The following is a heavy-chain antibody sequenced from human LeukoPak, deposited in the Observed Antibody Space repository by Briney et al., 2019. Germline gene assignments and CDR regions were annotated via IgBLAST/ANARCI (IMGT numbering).Heavy chain of an antibody. V-gene: IGHV3-48*04. Sequence: GGALRLSCAASGVTFSSYSMNWGRQAPGKGLEWVSYISSSGNTIDYADSVKGRFTISRDNAKNSLYLQMVSLRAEDTAVYYCARLRGYSYGYGDYWGQGTLVTVSS. CDR2: ISSSGNTI. CDR1: GVTFSSYS. J-gene: IGHJ4*02. CDR3: ARLRGYSYGYGDY. D-gene: IGHD5-18*01.